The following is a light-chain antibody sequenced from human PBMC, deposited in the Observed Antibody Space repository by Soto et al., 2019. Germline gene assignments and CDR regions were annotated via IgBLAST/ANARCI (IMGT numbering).Light chain of an antibody. CDR2: AAS. V-gene: IGKV1-39*01. Sequence: IQMTQSPSSLSASVGDRVTITCRASQGIRNDLDWFQQKPGKAPKLLIYAASNLQSGVQSRFSGSGSGTDFTLTISSLQPEDFATYYCQQSYSTPVLTFGGGTKVDIK. J-gene: IGKJ4*01. CDR3: QQSYSTPVLT. CDR1: QGIRND.